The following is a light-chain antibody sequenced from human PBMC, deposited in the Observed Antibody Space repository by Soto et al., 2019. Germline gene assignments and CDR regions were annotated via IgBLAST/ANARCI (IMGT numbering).Light chain of an antibody. J-gene: IGLJ7*01. Sequence: QLVLTQPASVSGSPGQSITISCTGTSSDVGGYNYVSWYQQHPGKAPKLMIYDVSNRPPGVSNRFSGSKSGNTASLTISGLQAEDEADYYCSSYTSSSTLAVFGGGTQLTVL. V-gene: IGLV2-14*01. CDR1: SSDVGGYNY. CDR3: SSYTSSSTLAV. CDR2: DVS.